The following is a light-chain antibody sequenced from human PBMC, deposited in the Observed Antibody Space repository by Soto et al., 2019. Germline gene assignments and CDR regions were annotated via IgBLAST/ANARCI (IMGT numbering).Light chain of an antibody. CDR3: SSFTSSITVL. CDR2: EVN. CDR1: SSDVGDYNY. V-gene: IGLV2-14*01. J-gene: IGLJ2*01. Sequence: QSALTQPASVSGSPGQSITISCTGTSSDVGDYNYVSWYQHHPGKAPKLMIYEVNNRPSGVSNRFSGSKSGNTASLTISGLQAEDEADYYCSSFTSSITVLFGGGTKLTVL.